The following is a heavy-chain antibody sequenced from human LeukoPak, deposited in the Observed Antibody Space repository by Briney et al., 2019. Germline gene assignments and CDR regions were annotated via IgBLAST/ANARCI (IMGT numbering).Heavy chain of an antibody. CDR1: GGSISSGDYY. J-gene: IGHJ4*02. CDR2: IYYRGST. V-gene: IGHV4-30-4*08. D-gene: IGHD3-3*01. CDR3: ARLGAYDLSFAY. Sequence: SETLSLTCTVSGGSISSGDYYWSWIRQPPGKGLECIGYIYYRGSTYYNPSLKSRVAISVDTSKHQFSLKLTSVTAADTAVFYCARLGAYDLSFAYWGQGTLVTVSS.